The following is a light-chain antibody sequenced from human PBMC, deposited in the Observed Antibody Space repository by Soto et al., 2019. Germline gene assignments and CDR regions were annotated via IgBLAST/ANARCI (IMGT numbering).Light chain of an antibody. Sequence: QSALTQPRSVSGSPGQSVTISCTGTSSDVGGYNYVSWYQQHPGRAPKLIIYEVSYRPSGSSNRFSGSKSGNTASLTISGLQAEDEADYYCISYTLNSIPYVFGTVTKVTVL. CDR2: EVS. J-gene: IGLJ1*01. CDR3: ISYTLNSIPYV. V-gene: IGLV2-14*01. CDR1: SSDVGGYNY.